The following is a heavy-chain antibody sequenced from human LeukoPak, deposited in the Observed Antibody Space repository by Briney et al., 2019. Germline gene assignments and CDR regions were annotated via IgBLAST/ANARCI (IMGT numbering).Heavy chain of an antibody. V-gene: IGHV3-9*01. Sequence: GGSLRLSCAGFGFNFDEHALHWVRQAPGKGLEWVSGISWDGRSIGYAASVKGRFTISRDNARNSLYLQMNSLRPDDTALYYCAKDMDAWRPTGRGMDVWDKGTTVTVSS. D-gene: IGHD4-17*01. CDR3: AKDMDAWRPTGRGMDV. J-gene: IGHJ6*03. CDR1: GFNFDEHA. CDR2: ISWDGRSI.